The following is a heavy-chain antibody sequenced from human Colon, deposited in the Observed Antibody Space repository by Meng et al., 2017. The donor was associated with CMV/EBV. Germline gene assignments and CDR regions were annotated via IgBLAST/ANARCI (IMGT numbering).Heavy chain of an antibody. D-gene: IGHD6-25*01. Sequence: ASVKVSCKASGYTFTNYYMHGVRQAPGQGLEWMGWIDPNSGDTNVAQNFQGRVSMTRDTSTTTAHMELTSLTSDDTALYYCAREGMSTPSAADSWGQGTLVTVSS. CDR2: IDPNSGDT. J-gene: IGHJ4*02. CDR3: AREGMSTPSAADS. CDR1: GYTFTNYY. V-gene: IGHV1-2*02.